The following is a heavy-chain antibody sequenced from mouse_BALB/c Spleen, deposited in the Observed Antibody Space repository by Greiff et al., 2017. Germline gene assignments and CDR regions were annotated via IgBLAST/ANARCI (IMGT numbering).Heavy chain of an antibody. J-gene: IGHJ2*01. V-gene: IGHV5-17*02. CDR1: GFTFSSFG. CDR2: ISSGSSTI. Sequence: EVKLMESGGGLVQPGGSLKLSCAASGFTFSSFGMHWVRQAPEKGLEWVAYISSGSSTIYYADTVKGRFTISRDNPKNTLFLQMTSLRSEDTAMYYCARDSSGYNFDYGGQGTTLTVSS. D-gene: IGHD3-2*01. CDR3: ARDSSGYNFDY.